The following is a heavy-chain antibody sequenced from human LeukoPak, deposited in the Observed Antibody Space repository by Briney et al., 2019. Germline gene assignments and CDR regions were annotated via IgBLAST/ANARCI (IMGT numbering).Heavy chain of an antibody. CDR3: APYSSMGLQH. J-gene: IGHJ1*01. CDR1: GFTFSSYC. CDR2: IKQDGSEK. Sequence: PGGSLRLSCAASGFTFSSYCMSWVRQAPGKGLEWVANIKQDGSEKYYVDSVKGRFTISRDNAKNSLYLQMNSLRAEDTAVYYCAPYSSMGLQHWGQGTLVTVSS. D-gene: IGHD6-13*01. V-gene: IGHV3-7*01.